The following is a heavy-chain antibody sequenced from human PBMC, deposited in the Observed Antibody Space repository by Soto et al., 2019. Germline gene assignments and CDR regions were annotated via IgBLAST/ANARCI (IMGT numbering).Heavy chain of an antibody. CDR1: GGSISSGGYY. V-gene: IGHV4-31*03. CDR3: ARSSTSANYFDY. D-gene: IGHD2-2*01. J-gene: IGHJ4*02. CDR2: IYYSGST. Sequence: QVQLQESGPGLVKPSQTLSLTCTVSGGSISSGGYYWSWIRQHPGKGLEWIGYIYYSGSTYYNPSLKSRVTISVDTPKTQFSLKLSSVTAADTAVYYCARSSTSANYFDYWGQGTLVTVSS.